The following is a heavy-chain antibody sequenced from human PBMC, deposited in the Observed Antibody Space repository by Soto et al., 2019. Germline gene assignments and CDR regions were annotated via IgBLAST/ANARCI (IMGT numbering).Heavy chain of an antibody. Sequence: SETLSLTCTVSGGSISSGGYYWSWIRQHPGKGLEWIGYIYYSGSTYYNPSLKSRVTISVDTSKNQFSLKLSSVTAADTAVYYCASRLRGFGELYYYYYYMDVWGKGTTVTVSS. D-gene: IGHD3-10*01. CDR2: IYYSGST. CDR1: GGSISSGGYY. J-gene: IGHJ6*03. CDR3: ASRLRGFGELYYYYYYMDV. V-gene: IGHV4-31*03.